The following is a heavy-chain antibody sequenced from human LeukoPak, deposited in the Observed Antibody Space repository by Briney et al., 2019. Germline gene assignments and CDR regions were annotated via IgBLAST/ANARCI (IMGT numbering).Heavy chain of an antibody. CDR2: IYYSGST. D-gene: IGHD3-10*01. Sequence: SETLSLTCTVSGGSISSGDYYWSWIRQPPGKGLECIGYIYYSGSTYYNPSLKSRVTISVDTSKNQFSLKLSSVTAADTAVYYCARVADTMVRGVIEWGQGTLVTVSS. CDR1: GGSISSGDYY. CDR3: ARVADTMVRGVIE. J-gene: IGHJ4*02. V-gene: IGHV4-30-4*01.